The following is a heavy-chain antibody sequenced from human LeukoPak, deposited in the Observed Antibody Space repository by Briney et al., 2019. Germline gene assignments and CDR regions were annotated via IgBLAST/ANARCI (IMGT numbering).Heavy chain of an antibody. V-gene: IGHV3-23*01. CDR2: IRSSGVST. D-gene: IGHD1-26*01. CDR1: GFTFSSYA. Sequence: SGGSLRLSCAASGFTFSSYAMAWVRQAPGKGLDWVAAIRSSGVSTYYADSVKGRFTISRDNSKNTLYLHMNSLRAEDTAVYYCAKDTGSYPSSQFDSWGQGTLVTVSS. CDR3: AKDTGSYPSSQFDS. J-gene: IGHJ4*02.